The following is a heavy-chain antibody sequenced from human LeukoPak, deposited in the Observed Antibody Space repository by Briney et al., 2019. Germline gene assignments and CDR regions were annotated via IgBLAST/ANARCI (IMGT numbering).Heavy chain of an antibody. Sequence: PSQTLSLTCTVSGGSISSGDYYWSWIRQPPGKSLEWIGYIYYSGSTYYNPSLKSRVTISVDTSKNQFSLKLSSVTAADTAIYYCAKANWVSNADAVWWGQGTQVTVSS. J-gene: IGHJ4*02. V-gene: IGHV4-30-4*01. CDR2: IYYSGST. D-gene: IGHD1-1*01. CDR3: AKANWVSNADAVW. CDR1: GGSISSGDYY.